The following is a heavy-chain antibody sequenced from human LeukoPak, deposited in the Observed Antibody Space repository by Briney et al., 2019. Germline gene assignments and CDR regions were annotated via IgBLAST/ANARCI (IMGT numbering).Heavy chain of an antibody. J-gene: IGHJ5*02. CDR1: GFTISSYA. V-gene: IGHV3-23*01. CDR3: AKAAMVRGTTWFDP. Sequence: PGGSLRLSCAAPGFTISSYAMSWVRQAPGKGLEWVSGISASDGSTYYADSVKGRFTISSDISKNTLYLQMNSLRAEDTALYYCAKAAMVRGTTWFDPWGQGTLVTVSS. CDR2: ISASDGST. D-gene: IGHD3-10*01.